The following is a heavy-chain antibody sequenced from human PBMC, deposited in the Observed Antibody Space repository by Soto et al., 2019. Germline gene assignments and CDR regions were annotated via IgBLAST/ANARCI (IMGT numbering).Heavy chain of an antibody. CDR1: GISISSYY. Sequence: SETLSLTCIVSGISISSYYWSWIRQPPGQGLEWIGYIYHSGSPIYNPSLKSRVTISVDTSKNQFSLKLSSVIAADTAVYYCAREWDTAMVLDYWGQGTLVTVSS. D-gene: IGHD5-18*01. CDR2: IYHSGSP. V-gene: IGHV4-59*01. CDR3: AREWDTAMVLDY. J-gene: IGHJ4*02.